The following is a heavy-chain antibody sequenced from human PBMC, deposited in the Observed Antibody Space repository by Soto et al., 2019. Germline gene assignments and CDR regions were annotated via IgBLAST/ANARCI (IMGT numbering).Heavy chain of an antibody. V-gene: IGHV4-59*01. D-gene: IGHD3-16*01. CDR1: GGSISNYY. CDR3: ASGGNWFVL. CDR2: MYYNGNI. Sequence: SETLSLTCNVSGGSISNYYWTWVRQSPEKGLEWIGYMYYNGNINYNPSLKSRVTISINTPKNQFSLTLKSVTAADTAVYYCASGGNWFVLWGKGLRVTLSS. J-gene: IGHJ5*02.